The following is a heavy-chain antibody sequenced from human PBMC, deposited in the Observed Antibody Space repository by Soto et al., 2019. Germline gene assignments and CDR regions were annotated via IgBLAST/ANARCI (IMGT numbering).Heavy chain of an antibody. D-gene: IGHD6-6*01. CDR3: AKGGVAARREVDY. Sequence: EVQLLESGGGLVQPGGSLRLSCAASGFTFSSYAMSWVRQAPGKGLEWVSAISGSGGSTYYADAVKGRFTISRDNSKNTLYRQMNSRGAEDTAVYYCAKGGVAARREVDYWGQGTLVTVSS. CDR2: ISGSGGST. V-gene: IGHV3-23*01. CDR1: GFTFSSYA. J-gene: IGHJ4*02.